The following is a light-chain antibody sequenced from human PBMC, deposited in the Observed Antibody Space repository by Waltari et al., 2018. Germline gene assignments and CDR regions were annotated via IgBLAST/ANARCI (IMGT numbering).Light chain of an antibody. CDR1: QSVSND. Sequence: EIVLTQSTATMPLSPGERATPSCRASQSVSNDIAWYQHKPGQAPRLLIFDASNRAGGVPARFTGSGSGTDFTLTISSLEPEDFAVYYCQQRNNWPPITFGQGTRLEIK. CDR3: QQRNNWPPIT. CDR2: DAS. J-gene: IGKJ5*01. V-gene: IGKV3-11*01.